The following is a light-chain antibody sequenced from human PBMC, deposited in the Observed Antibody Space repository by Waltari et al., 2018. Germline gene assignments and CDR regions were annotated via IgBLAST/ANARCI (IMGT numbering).Light chain of an antibody. CDR3: QQHNDWPPWT. CDR1: QNVNSN. Sequence: EIIMTQSPATLSLAPGGRAPLSCRASQNVNSNLAWYQQKPGQAPRLLIYGASIRATGIPARFSGSGSGTQFTLTINSLQSEDSAVYFCQQHNDWPPWTFGQGTKVELK. CDR2: GAS. V-gene: IGKV3-15*01. J-gene: IGKJ1*01.